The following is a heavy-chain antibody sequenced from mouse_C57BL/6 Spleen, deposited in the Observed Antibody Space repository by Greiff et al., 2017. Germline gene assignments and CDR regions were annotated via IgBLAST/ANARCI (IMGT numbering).Heavy chain of an antibody. V-gene: IGHV1-7*01. CDR1: GYTFTSYW. CDR2: INPSSGYT. D-gene: IGHD1-1*01. CDR3: ARSGLGTTVVATGNYYAMDY. Sequence: QVQLQQSGAELAKPGASVKLSCKASGYTFTSYWMHWVKQRPGQGLEWIGYINPSSGYTKYNQKFKDKATLTADKSSSTAYMQLSSLTYEDSAVYYCARSGLGTTVVATGNYYAMDYWGQGTSVTVSS. J-gene: IGHJ4*01.